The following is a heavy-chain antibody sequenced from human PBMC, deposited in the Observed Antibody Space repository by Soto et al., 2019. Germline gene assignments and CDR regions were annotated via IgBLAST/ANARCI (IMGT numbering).Heavy chain of an antibody. Sequence: EVQLVESGGGLVQPGRSLRLSCAASGFTFDDYAMHWVRQAPGKGLEWVSGISWNSGRICYADSVKGRFTISRDNAKNSLYLQMNSLRAEDTALYYFAKGYDFWSGTIDYWGQGTLVTVSS. CDR3: AKGYDFWSGTIDY. CDR1: GFTFDDYA. D-gene: IGHD3-3*01. CDR2: ISWNSGRI. V-gene: IGHV3-9*01. J-gene: IGHJ4*02.